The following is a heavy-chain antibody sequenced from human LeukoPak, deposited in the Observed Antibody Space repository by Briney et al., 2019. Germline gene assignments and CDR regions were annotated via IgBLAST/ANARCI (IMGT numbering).Heavy chain of an antibody. CDR2: IRYDGGTQ. V-gene: IGHV3-30*18. D-gene: IGHD4-17*01. CDR1: GFTVSSYY. CDR3: AKEGTRHVTTLYDL. J-gene: IGHJ5*02. Sequence: GGSLRLSCAASGFTVSSYYMNWVRQAPGKGLEWVSVIRYDGGTQHYADSVKGRFIISRDNPKNTLYLQMNILRTEDTAVYYCAKEGTRHVTTLYDLWGQGTQVIVSS.